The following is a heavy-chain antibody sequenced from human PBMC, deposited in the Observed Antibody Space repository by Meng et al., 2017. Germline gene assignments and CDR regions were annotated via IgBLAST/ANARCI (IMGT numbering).Heavy chain of an antibody. J-gene: IGHJ2*01. CDR3: ARVHYYDSSGYNNWYFDL. D-gene: IGHD3-22*01. Sequence: QGEPQESGPGLVKPFQTPSLTCPFAGGSISSGGYYWSWIRQHPGKGLEWIGYIYYSGSTYYNPSLKSLVTISVDTSKNQFSLKLSSVTAADTAVYYCARVHYYDSSGYNNWYFDLWGRGTLVTVSS. V-gene: IGHV4-31*01. CDR2: IYYSGST. CDR1: GGSISSGGYY.